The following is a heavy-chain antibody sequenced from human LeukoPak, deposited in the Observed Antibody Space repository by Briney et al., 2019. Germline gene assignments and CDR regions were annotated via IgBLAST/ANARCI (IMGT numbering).Heavy chain of an antibody. CDR2: ISAYNGNT. Sequence: AASVKVSCKASGYTFTSYGIRWVRQAPGQGLEWMGWISAYNGNTNYAQKLQGRVTMTTDTSTSTAYMELRSLRSDDTAVYYCARADQYYYGSGSYWSGFDPWGQGTLVTVSS. V-gene: IGHV1-18*01. J-gene: IGHJ5*02. CDR3: ARADQYYYGSGSYWSGFDP. D-gene: IGHD3-10*01. CDR1: GYTFTSYG.